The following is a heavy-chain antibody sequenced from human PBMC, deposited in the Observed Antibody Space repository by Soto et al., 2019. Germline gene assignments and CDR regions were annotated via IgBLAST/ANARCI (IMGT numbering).Heavy chain of an antibody. V-gene: IGHV1-69*13. CDR3: ARHVAARPVYYYYGMDV. CDR2: IIPIFGTA. J-gene: IGHJ6*02. CDR1: GGTFSSYA. D-gene: IGHD6-6*01. Sequence: ASVKVSCKASGGTFSSYAISWARQAPGQGLEWMGGIIPIFGTANYAQKFQGRVTITADESTSTAYMELSSLRSEDTAVYYCARHVAARPVYYYYGMDVWGQGTTVTVSS.